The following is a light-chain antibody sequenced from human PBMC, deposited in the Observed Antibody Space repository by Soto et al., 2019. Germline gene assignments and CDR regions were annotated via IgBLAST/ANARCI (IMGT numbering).Light chain of an antibody. Sequence: IQLTQSPSSLSASVGDRVTITCRASQGISSYLAWYQQKPGKAPKLLIYAASTLQSGVPSRFSGSGSGTDFTSTISSLQPEDIGTYYCQQYDTLPSFGPGTKVDIK. V-gene: IGKV1-9*01. CDR1: QGISSY. CDR3: QQYDTLPS. J-gene: IGKJ3*01. CDR2: AAS.